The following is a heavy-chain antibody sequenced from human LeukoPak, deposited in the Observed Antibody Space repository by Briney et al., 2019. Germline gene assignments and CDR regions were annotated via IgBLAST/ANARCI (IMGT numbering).Heavy chain of an antibody. CDR1: GGSFSGYY. CDR2: INHSGST. J-gene: IGHJ4*02. V-gene: IGHV4-34*01. Sequence: SETLSLTCAVYGGSFSGYYWSWIRQPPGKGLEWIGEINHSGSTNYNPSLKSRVTISVDTSKNQFSLKLSSVTAADTAVYYCARAKAARPKRLDYWGQGTPVTVSS. D-gene: IGHD6-6*01. CDR3: ARAKAARPKRLDY.